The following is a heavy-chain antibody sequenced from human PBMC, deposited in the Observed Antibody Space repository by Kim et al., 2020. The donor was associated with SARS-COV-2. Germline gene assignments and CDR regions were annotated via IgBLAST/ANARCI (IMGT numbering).Heavy chain of an antibody. J-gene: IGHJ3*02. V-gene: IGHV3-23*01. D-gene: IGHD6-19*01. CDR3: AKSFYSSGFDAFDI. Sequence: AGSVKGRFTISRDNSKNTLFLQMNSLRAEDTAVYYCAKSFYSSGFDAFDIWGQGTMVTVSS.